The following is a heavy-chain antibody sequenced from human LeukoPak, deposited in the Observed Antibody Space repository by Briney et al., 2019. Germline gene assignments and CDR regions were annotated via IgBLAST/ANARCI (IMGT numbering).Heavy chain of an antibody. CDR2: INHSGST. CDR1: GGSFSGYY. V-gene: IGHV4-34*01. CDR3: ARVRTWGSEWYFDL. J-gene: IGHJ2*01. Sequence: SXXLXLTCAVYGGSFSGYYWSWIRQPPGKGLEWIGEINHSGSTNYNPSLKSRVTISVDTSKNQFSLKLSSVTAADTAVYYCARVRTWGSEWYFDLWGRGTLVTVSS. D-gene: IGHD7-27*01.